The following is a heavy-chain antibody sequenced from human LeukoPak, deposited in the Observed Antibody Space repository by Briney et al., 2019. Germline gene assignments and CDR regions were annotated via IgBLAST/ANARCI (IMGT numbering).Heavy chain of an antibody. CDR1: GFTFSSYA. V-gene: IGHV3-23*01. CDR2: ISGSGGST. J-gene: IGHJ4*02. CDR3: XKDVGGLIVVVPV. D-gene: IGHD2-2*01. Sequence: GGSLRLSCAASGFTFSSYAMSWVRQAPGKGLEWVSAISGSGGSTYYADSVKGRFTISRDNSKNTLYLRMNSLRAEDTAVYYCXKDVGGLIVVVPVWGQGTLVTVSS.